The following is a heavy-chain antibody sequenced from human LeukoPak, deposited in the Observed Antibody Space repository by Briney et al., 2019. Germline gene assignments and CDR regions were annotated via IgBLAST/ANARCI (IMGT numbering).Heavy chain of an antibody. J-gene: IGHJ3*02. V-gene: IGHV7-4-1*02. CDR1: GYTFTSYG. CDR3: ARDTTDIVALDAFDI. D-gene: IGHD5-12*01. Sequence: ASVKVSCKASGYTFTSYGISWVRQAPGQGLEWMGWINTNTGNPTYVQGFTGRFVFSLDTSVSTAYLQISSLKAEDTAVYYCARDTTDIVALDAFDIWGQGTMVTVSS. CDR2: INTNTGNP.